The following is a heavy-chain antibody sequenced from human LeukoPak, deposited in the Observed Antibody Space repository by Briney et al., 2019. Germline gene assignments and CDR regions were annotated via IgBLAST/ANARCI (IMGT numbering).Heavy chain of an antibody. CDR2: IIPLLGIT. Sequence: SVKVSCKASGGTVNNYTIDWVRQAPGHGLEWMGRIIPLLGITNYAQKFQGRVTIIADTSTSTAYMELSSLRSEDTAVYYCASGDCPNGVCPYCWYFDLWGRGTLVTVSS. CDR3: ASGDCPNGVCPYCWYFDL. V-gene: IGHV1-69*02. D-gene: IGHD2-8*01. J-gene: IGHJ2*01. CDR1: GGTVNNYT.